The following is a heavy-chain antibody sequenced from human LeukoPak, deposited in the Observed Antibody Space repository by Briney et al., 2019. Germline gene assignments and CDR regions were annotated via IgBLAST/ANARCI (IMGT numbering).Heavy chain of an antibody. V-gene: IGHV4-59*01. Sequence: PSETLSLTCTVSGGSISSYYWSWIRRPPGKGLEWIGYIYYSGSTNYNPSLKSRVTISVDTSKNQFSLKLSSVTAADTAVYYCARVPFTPHYYYYYMDVWGKGTTVTVSS. CDR2: IYYSGST. CDR3: ARVPFTPHYYYYYMDV. J-gene: IGHJ6*03. CDR1: GGSISSYY.